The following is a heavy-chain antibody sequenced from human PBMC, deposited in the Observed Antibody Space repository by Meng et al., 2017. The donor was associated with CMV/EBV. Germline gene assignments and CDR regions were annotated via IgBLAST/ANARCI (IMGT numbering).Heavy chain of an antibody. Sequence: LSCAASGFTFSSYSMNWVRQAPGKGLEWVSSISSSSSYIYYADSVKGRFTISRDNAKNSLYLQMNSLRAEDKAVYYCARGVVTGTDYWGQGTLVTVSS. J-gene: IGHJ4*02. CDR3: ARGVVTGTDY. CDR2: ISSSSSYI. D-gene: IGHD1-14*01. V-gene: IGHV3-21*01. CDR1: GFTFSSYS.